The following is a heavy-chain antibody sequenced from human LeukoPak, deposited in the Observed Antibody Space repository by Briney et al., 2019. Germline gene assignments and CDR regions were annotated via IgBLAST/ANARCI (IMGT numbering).Heavy chain of an antibody. CDR1: GFTFSSYA. CDR2: ISYDGSNK. V-gene: IGHV3-30-3*01. J-gene: IGHJ6*02. Sequence: PGRSLRLSCAASGFTFSSYAMHWVRQAPGKGLEWVAVISYDGSNKYYADSVKGRFTISRDNSKNTLYLQMSSLRAEDTAVYYCARDTNPTHYGMDVWGQGTTVTVSS. CDR3: ARDTNPTHYGMDV.